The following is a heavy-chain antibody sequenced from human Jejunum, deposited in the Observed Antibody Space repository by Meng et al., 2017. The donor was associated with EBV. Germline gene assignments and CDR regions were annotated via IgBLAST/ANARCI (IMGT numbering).Heavy chain of an antibody. CDR3: ARDLGSGNYYGY. CDR2: INHEGSFT. J-gene: IGHJ4*02. Sequence: EVQLVVSGGGLVQPGGSLRLSCIASGFIFSSSWMHWVRQAPGKGLVWVSHINHEGSFTNYADSVKGRFTISRDDAKNTLYLQMNSLRAEDTAVYYCARDLGSGNYYGYWGQGTLVTVSS. CDR1: GFIFSSSW. D-gene: IGHD3-10*01. V-gene: IGHV3-74*01.